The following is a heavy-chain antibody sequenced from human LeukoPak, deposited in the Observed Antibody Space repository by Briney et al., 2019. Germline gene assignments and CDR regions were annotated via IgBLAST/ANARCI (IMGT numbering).Heavy chain of an antibody. Sequence: TGGSLRLSCAASGFTFSSYTMSWVRQAPGKGLEWVSAISNNGGYTYYADSVQGRFTISRDNSKSTLCLQMNSLRAEDTAVYYCAKDEPVVAATPFDYWGQGTLVTVSS. CDR2: ISNNGGYT. V-gene: IGHV3-23*01. CDR3: AKDEPVVAATPFDY. D-gene: IGHD2-15*01. CDR1: GFTFSSYT. J-gene: IGHJ4*02.